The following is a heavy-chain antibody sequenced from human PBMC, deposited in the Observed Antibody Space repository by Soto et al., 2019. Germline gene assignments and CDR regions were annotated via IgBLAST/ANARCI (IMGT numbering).Heavy chain of an antibody. CDR3: AMDYDSRGGIFDS. Sequence: EVQVVESGGGLVKPGGSLRLSCAGSGFTFSSNSMNWVRQAPGKGLEWVSAISSSSSYIYYADSVKGRFTISRDNAKNPLYLQMTSLRAEDPAVYYGAMDYDSRGGIFDSWGQGTLVTVSS. V-gene: IGHV3-21*01. D-gene: IGHD3-22*01. CDR1: GFTFSSNS. CDR2: ISSSSSYI. J-gene: IGHJ4*02.